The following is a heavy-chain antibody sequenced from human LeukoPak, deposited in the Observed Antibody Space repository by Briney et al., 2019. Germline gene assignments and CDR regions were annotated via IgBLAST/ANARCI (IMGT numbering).Heavy chain of an antibody. CDR2: IYYSGST. J-gene: IGHJ4*02. V-gene: IGHV4-59*01. CDR3: ARLSWYGGEFDY. Sequence: SETLSLTCTVSGGSISSYYWSWIRQPPGKGLEWIGYIYYSGSTNYNPSLKSRVTISVDTSKNQFSLKLSSVTAADTAVYYCARLSWYGGEFDYWGQGTLVTVSS. D-gene: IGHD6-13*01. CDR1: GGSISSYY.